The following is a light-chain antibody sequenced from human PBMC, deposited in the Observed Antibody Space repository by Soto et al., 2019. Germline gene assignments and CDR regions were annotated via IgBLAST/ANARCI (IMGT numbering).Light chain of an antibody. Sequence: QSALTQPASVSGSPGQSLTISCTGTSSDVGGYNYVSWYQQHPGKAPKLMIYDVSNRPSGVSNRFSGSKSGNTASLTISGLQAEDEDDYYCSSYTSSFYVFGTGTKVTVL. V-gene: IGLV2-14*01. CDR3: SSYTSSFYV. J-gene: IGLJ1*01. CDR2: DVS. CDR1: SSDVGGYNY.